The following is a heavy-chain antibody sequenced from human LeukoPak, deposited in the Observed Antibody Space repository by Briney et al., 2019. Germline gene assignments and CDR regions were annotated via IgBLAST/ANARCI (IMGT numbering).Heavy chain of an antibody. CDR3: ASSGYYYSFDY. CDR2: IYSGGST. CDR1: GFTVSSNY. Sequence: GGSLRLSCAASGFTVSSNYMSWVRQAPGKGLEWVSVIYSGGSTYYADSVKGRFTISRGNSKNTLYLQMNSLRAEDTAVYYCASSGYYYSFDYWGQGTLVTVSS. J-gene: IGHJ4*02. V-gene: IGHV3-53*01. D-gene: IGHD3-22*01.